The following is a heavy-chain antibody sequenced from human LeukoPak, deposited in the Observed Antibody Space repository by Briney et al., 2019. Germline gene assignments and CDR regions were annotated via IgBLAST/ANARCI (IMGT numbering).Heavy chain of an antibody. D-gene: IGHD2-21*02. J-gene: IGHJ5*01. V-gene: IGHV1-2*02. CDR2: FNPNIGDA. CDR3: ARMDLDGGDSIGFDS. CDR1: GYTFTGYF. Sequence: ASVKVSCKASGYTFTGYFMHWVRQASGQGLECMGWFNPNIGDASYTQKFQGRVTMTRDRSINTAYMELSRLTSDDTAVYYCARMDLDGGDSIGFDSWGQGTLVTVSS.